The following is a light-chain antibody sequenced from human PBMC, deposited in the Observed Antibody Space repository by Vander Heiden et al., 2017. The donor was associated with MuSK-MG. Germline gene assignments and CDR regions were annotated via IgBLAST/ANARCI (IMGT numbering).Light chain of an antibody. Sequence: IVLTQSPGTLSLSPGERASLSCRASQSMSSRFVAWYQQRPGQAPRLLIYGASNRATGIPDRFSGSGSGTDFTLTINRLEPEDFAVYSCQQYDRSPWTFGQGTKVEIK. CDR3: QQYDRSPWT. CDR1: QSMSSRF. CDR2: GAS. J-gene: IGKJ1*01. V-gene: IGKV3-20*01.